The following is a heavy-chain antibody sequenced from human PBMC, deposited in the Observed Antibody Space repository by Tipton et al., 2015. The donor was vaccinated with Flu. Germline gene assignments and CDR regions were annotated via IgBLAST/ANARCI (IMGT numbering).Heavy chain of an antibody. V-gene: IGHV1-69-2*01. CDR3: ATAVTPMSHHVAS. Sequence: QSGPEVKEPGATVKISCKVSGYTFTDQYIHWVQQAPGKGLEWMGLVDPEDGETIYAEKFQGRVTTTADTSTDTAYIELTSLTAEDTAVYYCATAVTPMSHHVASWGQGTLVTVSS. CDR1: GYTFTDQY. CDR2: VDPEDGET. J-gene: IGHJ4*02. D-gene: IGHD4-11*01.